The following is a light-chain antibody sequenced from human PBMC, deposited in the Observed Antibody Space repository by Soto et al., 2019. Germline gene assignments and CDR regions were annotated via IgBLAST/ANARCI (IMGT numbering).Light chain of an antibody. J-gene: IGKJ5*01. CDR3: QQFNSYPIT. V-gene: IGKV1-13*02. CDR1: QDVSGD. Sequence: AIQLTQSPSSLSASVGDRVTISCRASQDVSGDLAWYQQKPGTAPKILIYDVSVLESGVPTRFSGSGSGTDFTLTITSLQPVDFATYYCQQFNSYPITFGQGTRLEIK. CDR2: DVS.